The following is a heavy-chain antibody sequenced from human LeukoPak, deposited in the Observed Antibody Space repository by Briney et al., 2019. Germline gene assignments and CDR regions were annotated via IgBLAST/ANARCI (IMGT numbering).Heavy chain of an antibody. Sequence: GGSLRLSCATFGFTFSRSWMSWVRQAPGKGLEWLANIKKDGSERYYVDSVKGRFTISRDNAENSLYLQMNNLGAEDTAVYYCATSLDAPGNYWGQGILVTVSS. V-gene: IGHV3-7*01. D-gene: IGHD6-13*01. J-gene: IGHJ4*02. CDR2: IKKDGSER. CDR1: GFTFSRSW. CDR3: ATSLDAPGNY.